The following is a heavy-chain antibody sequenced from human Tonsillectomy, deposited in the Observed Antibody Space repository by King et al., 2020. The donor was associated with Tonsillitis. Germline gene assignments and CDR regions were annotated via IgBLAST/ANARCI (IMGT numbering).Heavy chain of an antibody. V-gene: IGHV1-18*01. CDR2: ISAYNGNT. CDR3: ARDRHQLLDY. J-gene: IGHJ4*02. D-gene: IGHD2-2*01. Sequence: QLVQSGAEVKKPGASVKVSCKASGYTFPNYGITWVRQAPGQGLEWMGWISAYNGNTNFAQKVQDRITMTTDTSTGTAYMEMWSLRSDDTAVYYCARDRHQLLDYWGQGTQVTVSS. CDR1: GYTFPNYG.